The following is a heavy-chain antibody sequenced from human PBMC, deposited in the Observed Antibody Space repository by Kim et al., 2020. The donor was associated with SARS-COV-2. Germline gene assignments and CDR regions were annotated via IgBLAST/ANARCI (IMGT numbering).Heavy chain of an antibody. D-gene: IGHD3-22*01. CDR1: GDSISSSFNY. CDR3: ARLPHDSSGYVDC. Sequence: SETLSLTCTVSGDSISSSFNYCGWIRQPPGKGLEWIGSVHHSGTTYDSPSLKSRVTVSVDTSKNEFSLKVTSVTAADTAVYFCARLPHDSSGYVDCWGQGILVTVSS. V-gene: IGHV4-39*01. J-gene: IGHJ4*02. CDR2: VHHSGTT.